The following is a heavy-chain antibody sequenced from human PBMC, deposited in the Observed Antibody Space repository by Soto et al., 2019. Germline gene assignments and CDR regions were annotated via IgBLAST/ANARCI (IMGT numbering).Heavy chain of an antibody. CDR2: INPSDGST. CDR1: GYTFTSYY. Sequence: ASVKVSCKASGYTFTSYYMHWVRQAPGQGLEWMGIINPSDGSTTYAQKFQGRVTMTRDTSTSTIYMELSSLRSEDTAVYYCARSELLIDVFDIWGQVTMVIVS. D-gene: IGHD3-16*01. J-gene: IGHJ3*02. CDR3: ARSELLIDVFDI. V-gene: IGHV1-46*01.